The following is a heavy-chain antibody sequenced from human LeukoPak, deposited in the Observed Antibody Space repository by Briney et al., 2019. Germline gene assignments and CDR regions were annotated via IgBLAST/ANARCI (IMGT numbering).Heavy chain of an antibody. D-gene: IGHD2-2*01. CDR1: GFTFSSYG. CDR3: AKDGVPARPFNY. Sequence: GGSLRLSCAASGFTFSSYGMHWVRQAPGKGLEWVAVISYDGSNKYYADSVKGRFTISRDNSKNTLYLQMNSLRAEDTAVYYCAKDGVPARPFNYWGQGTLVTVSS. J-gene: IGHJ4*02. V-gene: IGHV3-30*18. CDR2: ISYDGSNK.